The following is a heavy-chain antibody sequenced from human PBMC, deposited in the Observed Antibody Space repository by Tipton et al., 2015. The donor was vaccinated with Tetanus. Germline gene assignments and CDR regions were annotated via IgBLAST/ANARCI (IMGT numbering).Heavy chain of an antibody. CDR2: ISGSGGST. D-gene: IGHD3-10*01. CDR1: GFTFSSYA. J-gene: IGHJ6*02. V-gene: IGHV3-23*01. Sequence: SLRLSCAASGFTFSSYAMSWVRQAPGKGLEWVSAISGSGGSTYYADSVKGRFTISRDNSKNTLYLQMNSLRAEDTAVYYCATSSKKAATMVRGVIIKETYYYYGMDVWGQGTTVTVSS. CDR3: ATSSKKAATMVRGVIIKETYYYYGMDV.